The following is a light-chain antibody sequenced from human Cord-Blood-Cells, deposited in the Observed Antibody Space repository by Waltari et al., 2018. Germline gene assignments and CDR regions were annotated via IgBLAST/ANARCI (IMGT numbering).Light chain of an antibody. CDR3: QAWDSSTVV. CDR2: QDS. Sequence: SSELTQPPSVSVSPGQTASITCSGVKLGDKYACWYQQKPGQSPVLVISQDSKRPSGIPGRFAGANSGNTATLTISGTQAMDEADYYCQAWDSSTVVFGGGTKLTVL. J-gene: IGLJ2*01. V-gene: IGLV3-1*01. CDR1: KLGDKY.